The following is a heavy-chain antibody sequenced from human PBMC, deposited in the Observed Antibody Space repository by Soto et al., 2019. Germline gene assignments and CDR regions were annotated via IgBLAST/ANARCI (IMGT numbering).Heavy chain of an antibody. D-gene: IGHD6-13*01. CDR2: ISSSGSTI. Sequence: EVQLVESGGGLVQPGGSLRLSCAASGFTFSSYEMNWVRQAPGKGLEWVSYISSSGSTIYYADSVKGRFTISRDNAKNSLYLQMNSLRAEDTTVYYCARAAAGTMLYWGQGTLVTVSS. J-gene: IGHJ4*02. CDR3: ARAAAGTMLY. V-gene: IGHV3-48*03. CDR1: GFTFSSYE.